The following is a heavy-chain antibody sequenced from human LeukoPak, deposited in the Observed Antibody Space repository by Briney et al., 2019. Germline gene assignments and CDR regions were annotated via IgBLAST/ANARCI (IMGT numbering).Heavy chain of an antibody. V-gene: IGHV4-31*03. D-gene: IGHD5-12*01. CDR2: IYYSGST. Sequence: SETLSLTCTVSGGSISSGGYYWSWIRQHPGKGLEWIGYIYYSGSTYYNPSLKSRVTISVDTSKNQFSLKLSSVTAADTAVYYCARAGYSGYGYLDYWGQGTLVTVSS. J-gene: IGHJ4*02. CDR3: ARAGYSGYGYLDY. CDR1: GGSISSGGYY.